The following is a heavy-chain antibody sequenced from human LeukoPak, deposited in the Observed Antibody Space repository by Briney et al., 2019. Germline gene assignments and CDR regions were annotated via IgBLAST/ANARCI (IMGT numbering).Heavy chain of an antibody. D-gene: IGHD3-22*01. CDR3: ARRGLYYYDSSGPMGLDY. J-gene: IGHJ4*02. Sequence: GGSLRLSCTASGFTFSGAWMSWVRQAPGKGLEWVANIKQDGSEKYYVDSVKGRFTISRDNAKNSLYLQMNSLRAEDTAVYYCARRGLYYYDSSGPMGLDYWGQGTLVTVSS. CDR2: IKQDGSEK. CDR1: GFTFSGAW. V-gene: IGHV3-7*01.